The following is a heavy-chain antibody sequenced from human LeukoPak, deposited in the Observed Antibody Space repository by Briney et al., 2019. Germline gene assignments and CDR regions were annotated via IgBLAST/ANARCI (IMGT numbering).Heavy chain of an antibody. CDR3: ARGYCSGGSCYSYYYYNYMDV. J-gene: IGHJ6*03. D-gene: IGHD2-15*01. Sequence: SETLSLTCTVSGGSMSSSSYYWSWIRQPAGKGLEWIGRIYTRGSTNYNPSLKSRVTISVDTSKNQFSLKLSSVTAADTAVYYCARGYCSGGSCYSYYYYNYMDVWGKGTTVTVSS. V-gene: IGHV4-61*02. CDR1: GGSMSSSSYY. CDR2: IYTRGST.